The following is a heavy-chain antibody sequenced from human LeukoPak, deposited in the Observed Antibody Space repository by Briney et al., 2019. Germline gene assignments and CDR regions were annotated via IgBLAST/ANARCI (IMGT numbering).Heavy chain of an antibody. J-gene: IGHJ4*02. CDR3: ARHGKYSSGSHYFDD. CDR2: IWHLDSDV. Sequence: GASLEISFQPSGSIFTSYWIAAVRPVPGKSPAWMGMIWHLDSDVRYSPSFQGQVTISVDKSSSTAYLQWSRLKASDTAVYYCARHGKYSSGSHYFDDWGQGILVTVSS. D-gene: IGHD6-19*01. V-gene: IGHV5-51*01. CDR1: GSIFTSYW.